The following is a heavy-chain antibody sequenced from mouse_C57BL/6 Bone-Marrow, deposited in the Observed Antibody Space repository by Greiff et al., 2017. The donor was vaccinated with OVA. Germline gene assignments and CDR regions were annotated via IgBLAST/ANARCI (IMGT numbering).Heavy chain of an antibody. Sequence: DVQLVESGGDLVKPGGSLKLSCAASGFTFSSYGLSWVRPTPDKRLEWVATISSGGSYTYYPDSVKGRFTISRDNAKNTLYLQMSSLKSEDTAMYYCARLRDYWGQGTSVTVSS. CDR3: ARLRDY. J-gene: IGHJ4*01. V-gene: IGHV5-6*01. CDR2: ISSGGSYT. CDR1: GFTFSSYG.